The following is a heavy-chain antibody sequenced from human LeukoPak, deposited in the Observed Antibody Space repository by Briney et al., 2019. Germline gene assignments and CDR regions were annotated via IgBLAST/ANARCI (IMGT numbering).Heavy chain of an antibody. CDR3: ARSGYSDRDAFDI. CDR2: ISSNGGST. CDR1: GFTFSSYA. D-gene: IGHD3-3*01. Sequence: PGGSLRLSCAASGFTFSSYAMHWVRQAPGKGLEYVSAISSNGGSTYYANSVKGRFTISRDNSKNTLYLQMGSLRAEDMAVYYCARSGYSDRDAFDIWGQGIMVTVSS. V-gene: IGHV3-64*01. J-gene: IGHJ3*02.